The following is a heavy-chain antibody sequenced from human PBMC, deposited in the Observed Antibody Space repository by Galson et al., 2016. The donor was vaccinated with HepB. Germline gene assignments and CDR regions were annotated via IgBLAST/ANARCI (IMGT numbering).Heavy chain of an antibody. V-gene: IGHV4-34*01. CDR1: GGTFNGYY. J-gene: IGHJ5*02. D-gene: IGHD3-3*01. CDR3: ARRTYYDSATRFDP. CDR2: INHSGNT. Sequence: TLSLTCGVFGGTFNGYYWTWIRQPPGKGLEWVGEINHSGNTNYNPSLKSRVTLSVDMSKKQFTLELTSVTAADTAIYYCARRTYYDSATRFDPWGQGTLVTVAS.